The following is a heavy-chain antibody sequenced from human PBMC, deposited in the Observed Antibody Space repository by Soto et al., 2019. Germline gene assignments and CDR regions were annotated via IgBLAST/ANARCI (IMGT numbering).Heavy chain of an antibody. Sequence: GESLKISCAASGFTFSSYAMHWVRQAPGKGLEWVAVISYDGSNKYYADSVKGRFTISRDNSKNTLYLQMNSLRAEDTAVYYCARGRSLPHYYDSSGYWGAFDIWGQGTMVTVSS. D-gene: IGHD3-22*01. J-gene: IGHJ3*02. CDR3: ARGRSLPHYYDSSGYWGAFDI. V-gene: IGHV3-30*04. CDR1: GFTFSSYA. CDR2: ISYDGSNK.